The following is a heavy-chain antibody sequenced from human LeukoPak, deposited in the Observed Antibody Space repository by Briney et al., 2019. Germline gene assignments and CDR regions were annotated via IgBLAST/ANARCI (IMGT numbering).Heavy chain of an antibody. J-gene: IGHJ4*02. V-gene: IGHV3-30*02. Sequence: GGSLRLSCAASGFTFSSYGMHWVRQAPGKGLEWVAFIRYDGSNKYYADSVKGRFTISRDNSKNTLYVQMNSLRAEDTAVYYCARGVGAIPRFDYWGQGTLVTVSS. CDR2: IRYDGSNK. CDR1: GFTFSSYG. CDR3: ARGVGAIPRFDY. D-gene: IGHD1-26*01.